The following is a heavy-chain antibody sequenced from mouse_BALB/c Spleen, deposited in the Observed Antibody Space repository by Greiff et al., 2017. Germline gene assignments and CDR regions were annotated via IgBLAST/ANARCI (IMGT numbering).Heavy chain of an antibody. D-gene: IGHD2-14*01. J-gene: IGHJ3*01. Sequence: EVMLVESGGDLVKPGGSLKLSCAASGFTFSSYGMSWVRQTPDKRLEWVATISSGGSYTYYPDSVKGRFTISRDNAKNTLYLQMSSLKSEDTAMYYCARPPPTIGTTVPFAYWGQGTLVTVSA. V-gene: IGHV5-6*01. CDR2: ISSGGSYT. CDR3: ARPPPTIGTTVPFAY. CDR1: GFTFSSYG.